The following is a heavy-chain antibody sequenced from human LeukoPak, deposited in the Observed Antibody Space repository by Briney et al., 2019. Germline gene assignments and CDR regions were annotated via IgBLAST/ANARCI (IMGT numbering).Heavy chain of an antibody. D-gene: IGHD3-22*01. CDR2: ISSSSSYI. V-gene: IGHV3-21*04. CDR1: GFTFSSYS. CDR3: AKDPASGGVVVIALDY. J-gene: IGHJ4*02. Sequence: GGSLRLSCAASGFTFSSYSMNWVRQAPGKGLEWVSSISSSSSYIYYADSVKGRFTISRDNSKNTLYLQMNSLRAEDTAVYYCAKDPASGGVVVIALDYWGQGTLVAVSS.